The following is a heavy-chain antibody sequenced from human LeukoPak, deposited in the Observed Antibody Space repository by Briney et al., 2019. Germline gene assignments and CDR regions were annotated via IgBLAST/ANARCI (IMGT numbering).Heavy chain of an antibody. Sequence: SGTLSLTCAVSGGSISSNNWWSWVRQPPGQGLEWIGEIYHSGSTNYNPSLKSRVTISVDKSKNQFSLKLSSVTAADTAVYYCATKGYCSSSSCYSAFDYWGQGILVTVSS. CDR1: GGSISSNNW. J-gene: IGHJ4*02. CDR3: ATKGYCSSSSCYSAFDY. V-gene: IGHV4-4*02. D-gene: IGHD2-15*01. CDR2: IYHSGST.